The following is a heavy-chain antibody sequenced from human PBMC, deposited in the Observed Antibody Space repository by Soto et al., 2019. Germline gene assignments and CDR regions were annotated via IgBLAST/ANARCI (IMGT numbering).Heavy chain of an antibody. J-gene: IGHJ4*02. CDR2: IKQDGTEK. CDR1: GFTFSDYW. D-gene: IGHD2-2*01. CDR3: VTRGGTSRSSWYYLDY. Sequence: GSLRLSCAASGFTFSDYWMTWVRQAPGKGLEWVANIKQDGTEKYYVDSVKGRFTISRDNAKNSLYLQVNSLRAEDTAIYYCVTRGGTSRSSWYYLDYWGQGTPVTVS. V-gene: IGHV3-7*01.